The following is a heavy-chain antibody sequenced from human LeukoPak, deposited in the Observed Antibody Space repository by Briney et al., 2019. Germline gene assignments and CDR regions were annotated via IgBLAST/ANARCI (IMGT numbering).Heavy chain of an antibody. CDR3: ARDEYSPNAFDI. Sequence: SVKVSCKASGGTFSSYAISWVRQAPGQGLEWMGRIIPILGITNYAQKFQGRVTITADKSTSTAYMELSSLRSEDTAVYYCARDEYSPNAFDIWGQGTMVTVSS. CDR2: IIPILGIT. J-gene: IGHJ3*02. V-gene: IGHV1-69*04. CDR1: GGTFSSYA. D-gene: IGHD5-18*01.